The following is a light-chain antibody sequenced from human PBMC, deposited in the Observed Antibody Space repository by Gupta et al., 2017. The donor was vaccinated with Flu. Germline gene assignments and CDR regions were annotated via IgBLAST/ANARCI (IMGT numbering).Light chain of an antibody. V-gene: IGLV2-14*01. J-gene: IGLJ1*01. CDR2: EVN. Sequence: TISCSGTSSDVGGYKSVAWYQQHPGTAHKLMLYEVNQRPAGVAIRFSGSKSGNTAALTISGPQAEDEADYYGSSDTTSRTYVFGTGTKVTVL. CDR3: SSDTTSRTYV. CDR1: SSDVGGYKS.